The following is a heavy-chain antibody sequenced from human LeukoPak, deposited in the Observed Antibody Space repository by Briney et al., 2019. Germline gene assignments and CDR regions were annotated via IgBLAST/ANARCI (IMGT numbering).Heavy chain of an antibody. J-gene: IGHJ4*02. Sequence: ASVKVSCKASGGTFSSYAISWVRQAPGQGLEWMGRIIPILGIANYAQKFQGRVTITADKSTSTAYMELSSLRSEDTAVYYCAREVLEPYFDYWGQGTLVTVSS. D-gene: IGHD1-1*01. CDR1: GGTFSSYA. V-gene: IGHV1-69*04. CDR3: AREVLEPYFDY. CDR2: IIPILGIA.